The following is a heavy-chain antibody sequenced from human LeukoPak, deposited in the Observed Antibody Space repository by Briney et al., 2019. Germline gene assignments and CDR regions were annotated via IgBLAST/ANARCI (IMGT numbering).Heavy chain of an antibody. Sequence: PSETLSLTCAVYGGSFSGYYWSWIRQPPGKGLEWIGEINHSGSTNYNPSLKSRVTISVDTSKNQFSLKLSSVTAADTAVYYCARGSPVDIVVVPEYYFDYWGQGTLVTVSS. D-gene: IGHD2-2*01. CDR3: ARGSPVDIVVVPEYYFDY. J-gene: IGHJ4*02. CDR2: INHSGST. CDR1: GGSFSGYY. V-gene: IGHV4-34*01.